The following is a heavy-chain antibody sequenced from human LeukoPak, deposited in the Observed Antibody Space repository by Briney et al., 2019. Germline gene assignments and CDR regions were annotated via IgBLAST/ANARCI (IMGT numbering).Heavy chain of an antibody. J-gene: IGHJ5*02. Sequence: PSETLSLTCTVSGGSISSSSYYWGWIRQPPGKGLEWIGEINRSGSTNYNPSLKSRVTISVDTSKNQFSLKLSSVTAADTAVYCCARGLSYDFVWGSYTGFDPWGQGTLVTVSS. V-gene: IGHV4-39*07. CDR1: GGSISSSSYY. D-gene: IGHD3-16*01. CDR3: ARGLSYDFVWGSYTGFDP. CDR2: INRSGST.